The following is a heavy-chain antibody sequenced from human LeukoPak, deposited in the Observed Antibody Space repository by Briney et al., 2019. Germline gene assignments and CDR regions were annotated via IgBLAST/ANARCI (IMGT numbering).Heavy chain of an antibody. Sequence: GGSLRLSCAASGFTFSSYAMSWVRQAPGKGLEWVSAISGSGGSTYYADSVKGRFTISRDNSKNTLYLQMNSLRAEDTAVYYCAKDRGYRSGGSCYSTGYWGQGALVTVSS. CDR2: ISGSGGST. V-gene: IGHV3-23*01. CDR3: AKDRGYRSGGSCYSTGY. J-gene: IGHJ4*02. D-gene: IGHD2-15*01. CDR1: GFTFSSYA.